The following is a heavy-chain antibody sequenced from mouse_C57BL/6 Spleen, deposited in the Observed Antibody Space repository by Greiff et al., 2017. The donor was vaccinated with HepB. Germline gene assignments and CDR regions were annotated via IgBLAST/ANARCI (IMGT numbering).Heavy chain of an antibody. CDR1: GYTFTTYP. D-gene: IGHD1-1*01. V-gene: IGHV1-47*01. J-gene: IGHJ4*01. CDR2: FHPYNDDT. Sequence: QVQLQQSGAELVKPGASVKMSCKASGYTFTTYPIEWMKQNHGKSLEWIGNFHPYNDDTKYNEKFKGKATLTVEKSSSTVYLELSRLTSDDAAVYCCARRGDGPYYAMDYWGQGTSVTVSS. CDR3: ARRGDGPYYAMDY.